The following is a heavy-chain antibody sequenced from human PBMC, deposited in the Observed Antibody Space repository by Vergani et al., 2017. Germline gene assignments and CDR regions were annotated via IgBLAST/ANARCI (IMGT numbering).Heavy chain of an antibody. Sequence: QVQLVESGGGVVQPGGSLRLSCAASGFTFSSYGMHWVRQAPGKGLEWVAFIRYDGSNKYYADSVKGRFTISRDNSKNTLYLQMNSLRAEDTAVYYCARDGDFWSGYGSPDYWGQGTLVTVSS. J-gene: IGHJ4*02. CDR1: GFTFSSYG. D-gene: IGHD3-3*01. V-gene: IGHV3-30*02. CDR2: IRYDGSNK. CDR3: ARDGDFWSGYGSPDY.